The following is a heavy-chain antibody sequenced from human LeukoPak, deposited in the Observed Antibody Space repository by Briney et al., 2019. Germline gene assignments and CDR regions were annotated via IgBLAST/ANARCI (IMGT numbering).Heavy chain of an antibody. Sequence: PGGSLRLSYAASGFTFSNFPFHWVRQAPGKGLEWVAVTSSDGTNKYYADSVKGRFTISRDNSKDTLFLEMSSLRSEDTAVYYCARADETVPTTRFFHYWGQGTLLTVS. V-gene: IGHV3-30*04. CDR2: TSSDGTNK. D-gene: IGHD1/OR15-1a*01. J-gene: IGHJ4*02. CDR3: ARADETVPTTRFFHY. CDR1: GFTFSNFP.